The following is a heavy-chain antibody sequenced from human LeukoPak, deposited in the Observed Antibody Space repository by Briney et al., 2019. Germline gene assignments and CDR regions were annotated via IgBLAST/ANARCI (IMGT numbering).Heavy chain of an antibody. V-gene: IGHV3-49*03. Sequence: GGSLRLSCTASGFTFGDYAMSWFSQAPGKGREWVGFIISKAYGGTTEYAASVKGRFTISRDDSKSIAYLQMNSLNTEDTAVYYCTRDDPLYDFWSGYHGYWGQGTLVTVSS. CDR2: IISKAYGGTT. J-gene: IGHJ4*02. CDR3: TRDDPLYDFWSGYHGY. D-gene: IGHD3-3*01. CDR1: GFTFGDYA.